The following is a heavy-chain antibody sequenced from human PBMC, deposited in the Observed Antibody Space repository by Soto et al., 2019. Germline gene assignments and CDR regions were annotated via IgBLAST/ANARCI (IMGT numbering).Heavy chain of an antibody. J-gene: IGHJ4*02. D-gene: IGHD1-1*01. CDR1: GGSFSGYY. V-gene: IGHV4-34*01. CDR3: ARVGTTGTNFDY. Sequence: QVQLQQWGAGLLKPSETLSLTCAVYGGSFSGYYWSWIRQPPGKGLEWIGEINHSGSTNYNPSLKSRVTISVDTSKNQFSLKLSSVTAADTAVYYCARVGTTGTNFDYWGQGTLVTVSS. CDR2: INHSGST.